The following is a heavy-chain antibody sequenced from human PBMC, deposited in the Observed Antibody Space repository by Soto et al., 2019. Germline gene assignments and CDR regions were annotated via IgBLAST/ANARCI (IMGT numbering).Heavy chain of an antibody. CDR1: GGTFSSYS. CDR2: IIPIFGTA. CDR3: KRGGYGGYEY. J-gene: IGHJ4*02. Sequence: QVRLVQSGAEVKKPGSSVKVSCKASGGTFSSYSITWVRQAPGQGLEWMGGIIPIFGTANYAQKFQGRVTITADESTSTGYRGMSSLKSEETAGYYCKRGGYGGYEYWGQGTLVTVSS. V-gene: IGHV1-69*12. D-gene: IGHD5-12*01.